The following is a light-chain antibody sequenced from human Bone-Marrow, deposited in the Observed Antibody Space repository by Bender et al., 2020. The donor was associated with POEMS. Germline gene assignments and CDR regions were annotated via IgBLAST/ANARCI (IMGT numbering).Light chain of an antibody. CDR2: SSH. CDR3: AVWDDSLNGWV. J-gene: IGLJ3*02. CDR1: SSNIGAHA. V-gene: IGLV1-44*01. Sequence: QSVLTQPPSASGAPGQRVTISCSGGSSNIGAHAVNWYQHLPGTAPKLLTYSSHRRPSEFPDRFSGSRSGTSASLAIGGLQSEDEADYYCAVWDDSLNGWVFGGGTKLTVL.